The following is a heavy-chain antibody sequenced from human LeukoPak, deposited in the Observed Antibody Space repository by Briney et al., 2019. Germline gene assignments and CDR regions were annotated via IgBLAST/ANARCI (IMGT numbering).Heavy chain of an antibody. CDR2: IDPSDSYT. D-gene: IGHD3-10*01. Sequence: GESLKISCKGSGYSFTSYWISWVRQMPGKGLGWMGRIDPSDSYTNYSPSFQGHVTISADKSISTAYLQWSSLKASDTAMYYCARRHYGSGSYYYWGQGTLVTVSS. CDR1: GYSFTSYW. CDR3: ARRHYGSGSYYY. V-gene: IGHV5-10-1*01. J-gene: IGHJ4*02.